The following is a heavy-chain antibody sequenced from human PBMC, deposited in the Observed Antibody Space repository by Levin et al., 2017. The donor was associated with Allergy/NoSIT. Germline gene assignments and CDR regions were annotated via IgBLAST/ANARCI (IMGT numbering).Heavy chain of an antibody. CDR2: ISYDGSNK. CDR1: GFTFSSYG. V-gene: IGHV3-30*18. J-gene: IGHJ1*01. Sequence: GGSLRLSCAASGFTFSSYGMHWVRQAPGKGLEWVAVISYDGSNKYYADSVKGRFTISRDNSKNTLYLQMNSLRAEDTAVYYCAKDLRPAGKEYFQHWGQGTLVTVSS. D-gene: IGHD6-19*01. CDR3: AKDLRPAGKEYFQH.